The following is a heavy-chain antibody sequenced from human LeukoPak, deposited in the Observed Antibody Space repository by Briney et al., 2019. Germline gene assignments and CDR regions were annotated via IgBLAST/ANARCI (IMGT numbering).Heavy chain of an antibody. Sequence: GASVKVSCKASGGTFSSYAISWVRQAHGQGLEWMGIINPSGGSTSYAQKFQGRVTMTRDTSTSTVYMELSSLRSEDTAVYYCARDGSPDYDSSGRFDYWGQGTLVTVSS. CDR1: GGTFSSYA. V-gene: IGHV1-46*01. J-gene: IGHJ4*02. D-gene: IGHD3-22*01. CDR3: ARDGSPDYDSSGRFDY. CDR2: INPSGGST.